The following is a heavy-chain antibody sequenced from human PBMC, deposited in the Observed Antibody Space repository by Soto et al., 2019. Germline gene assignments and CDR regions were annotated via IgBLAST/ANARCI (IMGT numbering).Heavy chain of an antibody. CDR1: GFSVRTNY. CDR3: ARDYAMRGWFDP. CDR2: IYSGGST. D-gene: IGHD2-2*01. Sequence: EVQLVESGGVLIQPGGSLRLACTVSGFSVRTNYLSWVRQAPGKGLEWVSVIYSGGSTNYADSVKGRFTLSRDTSKNTLYLQMNSLRVEDTALYYCARDYAMRGWFDPWGQGTLVTVSS. J-gene: IGHJ5*02. V-gene: IGHV3-53*01.